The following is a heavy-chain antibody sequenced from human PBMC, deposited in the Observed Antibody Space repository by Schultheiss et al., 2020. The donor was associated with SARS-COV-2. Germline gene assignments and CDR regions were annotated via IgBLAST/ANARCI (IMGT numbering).Heavy chain of an antibody. Sequence: GGSLRLSCAASGFTFSSYAMSWVRQAPGKGLEWVSGISWNSGSIGYADSVKGRFTISRDNAKNSLYLQMNSLRAEDTAVYYCARDPETIQLWRGNDYWGQGTLVTVSS. D-gene: IGHD5-18*01. CDR1: GFTFSSYA. V-gene: IGHV3-20*04. CDR3: ARDPETIQLWRGNDY. J-gene: IGHJ4*02. CDR2: ISWNSGSI.